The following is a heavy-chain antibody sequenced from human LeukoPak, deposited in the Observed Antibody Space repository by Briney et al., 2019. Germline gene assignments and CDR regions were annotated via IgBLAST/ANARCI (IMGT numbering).Heavy chain of an antibody. V-gene: IGHV1-69*05. J-gene: IGHJ6*03. CDR2: IIPIFGTA. CDR1: GGTFSSYA. Sequence: SVKLSCKASGGTFSSYAISWVRQAPGQGLECMGGIIPIFGTANYAQKFQGRVTITTDESTSTAYMELSSLRSEDTAVYYCARDSLGYDFWSGYERFDYYYYYMDVWGKGTTVTVSS. D-gene: IGHD3-3*01. CDR3: ARDSLGYDFWSGYERFDYYYYYMDV.